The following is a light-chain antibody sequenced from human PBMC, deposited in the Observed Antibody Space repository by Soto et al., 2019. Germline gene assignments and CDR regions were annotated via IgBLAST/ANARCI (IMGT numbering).Light chain of an antibody. J-gene: IGKJ2*01. Sequence: IQMTQSPSTLSASVGDRVTITCRASQSISSWLAWYQQKPGKAPKLLIYAASSLQSGVPPRFSGSGSGTDFTLTISSLQPEDFATYYCLQDYNYPYTFGQGTKV. CDR3: LQDYNYPYT. V-gene: IGKV1-6*01. CDR1: QSISSW. CDR2: AAS.